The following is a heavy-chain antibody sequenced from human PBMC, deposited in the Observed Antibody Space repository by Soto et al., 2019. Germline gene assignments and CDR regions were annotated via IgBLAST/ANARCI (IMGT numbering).Heavy chain of an antibody. J-gene: IGHJ6*02. V-gene: IGHV1-2*02. D-gene: IGHD2-2*02. Sequence: VKVSCKASGYTFSGYYIHWLRQAPGQGLEWMGWINPNSGGTNYAQKFQGRVTVTRDTPTSTAYMELSRLTSDDTAVYYCARSLTEGYCTITGCYTRPLYGMDVWGQGTTVTVSS. CDR1: GYTFSGYY. CDR3: ARSLTEGYCTITGCYTRPLYGMDV. CDR2: INPNSGGT.